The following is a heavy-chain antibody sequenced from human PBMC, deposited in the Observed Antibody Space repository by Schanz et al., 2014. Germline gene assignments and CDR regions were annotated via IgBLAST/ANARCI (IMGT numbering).Heavy chain of an antibody. D-gene: IGHD3-22*01. Sequence: EVQLVESGGDLVQPGGSQRLSCAASGFTFSSFGMNWVRQAPGKGLEWVSYISSSSSTIYYADSVKGRFTISRDNAKNSLYLQMNSLRAEDTGVYYCARGREVVAKIFDVWGQGTMVTVSS. J-gene: IGHJ3*01. CDR2: ISSSSSTI. V-gene: IGHV3-48*01. CDR3: ARGREVVAKIFDV. CDR1: GFTFSSFG.